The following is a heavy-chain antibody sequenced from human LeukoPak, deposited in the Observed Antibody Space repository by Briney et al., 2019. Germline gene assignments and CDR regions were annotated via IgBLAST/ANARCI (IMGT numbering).Heavy chain of an antibody. CDR3: TRGPPSRGFSYGPARDGKDV. CDR1: GGSLSGYY. Sequence: PSETLSLTCALYGGSLSGYYWSWIRQYTGKGLEWIGELNDSGRTKYNLSLKGQVTISVDTSKNHFSLKVNSVIAADTAVYYCTRGPPSRGFSYGPARDGKDVWGKGTTVTVSS. D-gene: IGHD5-18*01. CDR2: LNDSGRT. V-gene: IGHV4-34*01. J-gene: IGHJ6*04.